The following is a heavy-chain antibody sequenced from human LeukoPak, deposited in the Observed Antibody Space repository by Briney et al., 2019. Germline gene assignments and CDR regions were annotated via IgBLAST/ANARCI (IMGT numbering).Heavy chain of an antibody. D-gene: IGHD3/OR15-3a*01. J-gene: IGHJ4*02. Sequence: QPGGSLRLSCVVSGFTFSNYAMSWVRQAPGKGLEWVSAMSGSGGSTNYADSVKGRFTISRDNFKNTLYLQMNSLRAEDTAVYYCAKDRGVIFDSYFDYWGQETLVTVSS. CDR2: MSGSGGST. CDR1: GFTFSNYA. V-gene: IGHV3-23*01. CDR3: AKDRGVIFDSYFDY.